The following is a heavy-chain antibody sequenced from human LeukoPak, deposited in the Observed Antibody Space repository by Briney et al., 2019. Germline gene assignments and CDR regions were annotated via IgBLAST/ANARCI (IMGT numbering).Heavy chain of an antibody. J-gene: IGHJ5*02. Sequence: ASVKVSCKASGYTFTSYGISWARQAPGQGLEWMGWISAYNGNTNYAQKLQGRVTMTTDTSTSTAYMELRSLRSDDTAVYYCARDKGSITMVRGVNYWFDPWGQGTLVTVSS. CDR2: ISAYNGNT. CDR1: GYTFTSYG. CDR3: ARDKGSITMVRGVNYWFDP. V-gene: IGHV1-18*01. D-gene: IGHD3-10*01.